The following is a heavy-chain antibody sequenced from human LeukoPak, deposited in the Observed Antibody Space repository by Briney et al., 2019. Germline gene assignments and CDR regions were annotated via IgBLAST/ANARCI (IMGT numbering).Heavy chain of an antibody. D-gene: IGHD3-10*01. V-gene: IGHV3-7*03. CDR2: IKEDGSEK. Sequence: GGSLRLSCAASGFMFSNYWMSWVRQAPGKGLEWVANIKEDGSEKYYVESVKGRFTISRDNAKTSVYLQMNSLRAEDTAVYYCAKGSMGRGPDYWGQGTLVTVSS. CDR3: AKGSMGRGPDY. CDR1: GFMFSNYW. J-gene: IGHJ4*02.